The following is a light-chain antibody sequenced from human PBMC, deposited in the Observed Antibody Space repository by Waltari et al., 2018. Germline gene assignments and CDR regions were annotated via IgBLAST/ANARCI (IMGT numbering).Light chain of an antibody. V-gene: IGKV3-15*01. CDR2: RAS. J-gene: IGKJ2*01. CDR1: QSVGSN. Sequence: EIVMTQSPGTLFASPGERVILSCRASQSVGSNLAWYQQKPGQAPRLLIYRASTRATDIPGTFSGSGSGTNFTLTISSLQPEDFATYHCQQSYSLPYTFGQGT. CDR3: QQSYSLPYT.